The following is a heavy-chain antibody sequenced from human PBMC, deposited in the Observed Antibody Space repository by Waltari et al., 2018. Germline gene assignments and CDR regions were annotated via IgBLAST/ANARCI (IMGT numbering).Heavy chain of an antibody. CDR3: ARVHYDILTGYDLNWFDP. J-gene: IGHJ5*02. CDR2: IIPIFGTA. CDR1: GGTFSSYA. D-gene: IGHD3-9*01. Sequence: QVQLVQSGAEVKKPGSSVKVSWKASGGTFSSYAISWVRQAPGQGLEWMGGIIPIFGTANYAQKFQGRVTITADESTSTAYMELSSLRSEDTAVYYCARVHYDILTGYDLNWFDPWGQGTLVTVSS. V-gene: IGHV1-69*01.